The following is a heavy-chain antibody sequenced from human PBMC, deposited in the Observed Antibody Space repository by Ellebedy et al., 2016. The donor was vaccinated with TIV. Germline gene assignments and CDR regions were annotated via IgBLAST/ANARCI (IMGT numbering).Heavy chain of an antibody. Sequence: ASVKVSXXVSGYRLTDASTHWVRQAPGKGLEWMGGFDPEGGKKISAQQFQGRLTVTEDETTDTVYMELSGLRADDTAVYYCARVPCSYSGCQGYGMDVWGQGTTVTVS. CDR2: FDPEGGKK. D-gene: IGHD2-15*01. CDR3: ARVPCSYSGCQGYGMDV. J-gene: IGHJ6*02. CDR1: GYRLTDAS. V-gene: IGHV1-24*01.